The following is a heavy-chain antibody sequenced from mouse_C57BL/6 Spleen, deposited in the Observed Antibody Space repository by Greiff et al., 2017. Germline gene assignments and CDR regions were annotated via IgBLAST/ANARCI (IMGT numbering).Heavy chain of an antibody. CDR3: ARDDGYFAHFDY. CDR1: GFTFSDYG. Sequence: EVKLQESGGGLVKPGGSLKLSCAASGFTFSDYGMHWVRQAPEKGLEWVAYISSGSSTIYYADTVKGRFTISRDNAKNTLFLQMTSLRSEDTAMYYCARDDGYFAHFDYWGQGTTLTVSS. J-gene: IGHJ2*01. CDR2: ISSGSSTI. V-gene: IGHV5-17*01. D-gene: IGHD2-3*01.